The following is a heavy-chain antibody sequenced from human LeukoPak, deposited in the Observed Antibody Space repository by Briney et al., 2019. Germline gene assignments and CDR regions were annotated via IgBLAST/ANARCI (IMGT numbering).Heavy chain of an antibody. V-gene: IGHV3-23*01. CDR3: ARDHNYAFDN. D-gene: IGHD1-1*01. CDR1: GFTFSSYA. Sequence: GGSLRLSCAASGFTFSSYAMSWVRQAPGKGLEWVSAISGSGGSTYYADSVKGRFTISRDNSKNSLYLQMNSLRVEDTAVYYCARDHNYAFDNWGQGTLVSVAS. CDR2: ISGSGGST. J-gene: IGHJ4*02.